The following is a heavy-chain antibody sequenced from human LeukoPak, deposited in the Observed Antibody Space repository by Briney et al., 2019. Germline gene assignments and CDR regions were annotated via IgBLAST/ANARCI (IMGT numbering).Heavy chain of an antibody. D-gene: IGHD6-6*01. V-gene: IGHV1-69*13. J-gene: IGHJ4*02. CDR1: GGTFSSYA. Sequence: ASVKVSCKASGGTFSSYAISWVRQAPGQGLEWMGGIIPIFGTANYAQKFQGRVTITADESTSTAYVELSSLRSEDTAVCYCARHKPSIAAYDYWGQGTLVTVSS. CDR2: IIPIFGTA. CDR3: ARHKPSIAAYDY.